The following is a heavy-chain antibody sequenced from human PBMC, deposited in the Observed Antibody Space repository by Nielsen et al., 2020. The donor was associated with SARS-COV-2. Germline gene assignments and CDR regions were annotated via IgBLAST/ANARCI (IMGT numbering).Heavy chain of an antibody. CDR2: MNPNSGNT. CDR3: ARDTKDVYCSGGSCYSEGFDY. CDR1: GYTFIGYY. V-gene: IGHV1-8*02. J-gene: IGHJ4*02. Sequence: ASVKVSCKASGYTFIGYYIHWVRQATGQGLEWMGWMNPNSGNTGYAQKFQGRVTMTRNTSISTAYMELSSLRSEDTAVYYCARDTKDVYCSGGSCYSEGFDYWGQGTLVTVSS. D-gene: IGHD2-15*01.